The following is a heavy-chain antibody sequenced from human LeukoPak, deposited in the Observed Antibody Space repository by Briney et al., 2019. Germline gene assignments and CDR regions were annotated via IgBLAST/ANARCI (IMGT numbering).Heavy chain of an antibody. CDR3: ARDRWGSLPNWFDP. D-gene: IGHD1-26*01. J-gene: IGHJ5*02. CDR2: IYTSGST. Sequence: SETLSLTCTVSGGSISSYYWSWIRQPAGKGLEWIGRIYTSGSTNYNPSLKSRVTMSVDTSKNQFSLKLSSVTAADTAVYYCARDRWGSLPNWFDPWGQGTLVTVSS. V-gene: IGHV4-4*07. CDR1: GGSISSYY.